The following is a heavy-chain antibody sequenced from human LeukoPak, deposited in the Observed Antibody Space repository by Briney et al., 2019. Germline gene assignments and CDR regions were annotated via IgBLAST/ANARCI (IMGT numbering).Heavy chain of an antibody. Sequence: SETLSLTCAVYGGSFSGYYWSWIRQPPGKGLEWIGEINHSGSTNYNPSLKSRVTISVDTSKNQFSLRLSSVTAADTAVYYCARATYGSGSYDVWGQGTTVTVSS. D-gene: IGHD3-10*01. CDR1: GGSFSGYY. V-gene: IGHV4-34*01. J-gene: IGHJ6*02. CDR2: INHSGST. CDR3: ARATYGSGSYDV.